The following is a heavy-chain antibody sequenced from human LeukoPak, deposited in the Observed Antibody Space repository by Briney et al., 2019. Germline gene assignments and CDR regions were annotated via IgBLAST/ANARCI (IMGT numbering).Heavy chain of an antibody. J-gene: IGHJ4*02. CDR2: MNPNSGNT. CDR3: ARGEMCSGGSCYLTDY. Sequence: ASVKVSCKASGYTFTSYDINWVRQAPGQGLEWMGWMNPNSGNTGYVQKFRGRVTMTRNTSISTAYMELSSLSSEDTAVYYCARGEMCSGGSCYLTDYWGQGTLVTVSS. CDR1: GYTFTSYD. V-gene: IGHV1-8*01. D-gene: IGHD2-15*01.